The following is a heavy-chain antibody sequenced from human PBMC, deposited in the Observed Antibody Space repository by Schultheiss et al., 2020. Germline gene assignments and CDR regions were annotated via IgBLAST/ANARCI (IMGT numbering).Heavy chain of an antibody. CDR2: ISGSGGST. CDR1: GFTFSSYA. J-gene: IGHJ6*02. CDR3: ARVPSIAAAGIGGMDV. V-gene: IGHV3-23*01. D-gene: IGHD6-13*01. Sequence: GGSLRLSCAASGFTFSSYAMSWVRQAPGKGLEWVSAISGSGGSTYYADSVKGRFTISRDNSKNTLYLQMNSLRAEDTAVYYCARVPSIAAAGIGGMDVWGQGTTVTVSS.